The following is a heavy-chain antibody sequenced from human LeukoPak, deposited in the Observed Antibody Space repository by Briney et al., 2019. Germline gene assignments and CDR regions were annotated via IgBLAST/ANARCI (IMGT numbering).Heavy chain of an antibody. V-gene: IGHV1-69*04. J-gene: IGHJ4*02. CDR1: GGTFSSYA. CDR3: ARDPRWRVYDYFDY. CDR2: IIPILGIA. Sequence: SVKVSCKASGGTFSSYAISWVRQAPGQGLEWMGRIIPILGIANYAQKFQGRVTITADKSTSTAYMELSSLRSDDTAVYYCARDPRWRVYDYFDYWGQGTLVTVSS. D-gene: IGHD2-8*01.